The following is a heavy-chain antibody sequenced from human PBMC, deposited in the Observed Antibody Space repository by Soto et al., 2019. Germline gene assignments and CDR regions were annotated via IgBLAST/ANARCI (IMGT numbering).Heavy chain of an antibody. D-gene: IGHD3-16*01. Sequence: QVQLVQSGAEVKKPGASVKVSCKASGYTFTSYGISWMRQAPGQGLEWMGWISAYNGNTNYAQKFQGRVTMTTDTSRGKAYREWGSRRSDATAVYYCGRDFFGGGLGESNWLAPGGQGTLVTVSS. V-gene: IGHV1-18*01. CDR1: GYTFTSYG. CDR3: GRDFFGGGLGESNWLAP. J-gene: IGHJ5*02. CDR2: ISAYNGNT.